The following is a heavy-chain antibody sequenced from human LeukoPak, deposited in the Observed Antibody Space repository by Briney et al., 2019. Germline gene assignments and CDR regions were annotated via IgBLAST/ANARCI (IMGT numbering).Heavy chain of an antibody. V-gene: IGHV3-30*13. CDR1: GFTFSAYG. CDR3: AKEAGRHDAFDI. CDR2: ISPEGNYK. D-gene: IGHD6-6*01. Sequence: PGGSLRLSCPATGFTFSAYGMHWVRQVPGKGPEWVAGISPEGNYKNYADSVRDRVSISRDNSVYIMFLHVNSLRPEDTAVYFCAKEAGRHDAFDIWGPGTRVTVSS. J-gene: IGHJ3*02.